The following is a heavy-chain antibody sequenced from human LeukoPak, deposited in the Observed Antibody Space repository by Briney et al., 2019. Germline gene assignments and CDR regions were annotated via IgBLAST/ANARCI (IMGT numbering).Heavy chain of an antibody. V-gene: IGHV4-4*07. CDR3: ARDDPARMTATLDY. Sequence: SETLSLTCTVSGGSIRNYFWSWVRQPAGEGLGWIGRIYTSGSTNYNPSLRSRVTISVDTSKNQFSLKLSSATAADTAVYYCARDDPARMTATLDYWGQGILVTVSS. J-gene: IGHJ4*02. D-gene: IGHD2-21*02. CDR1: GGSIRNYF. CDR2: IYTSGST.